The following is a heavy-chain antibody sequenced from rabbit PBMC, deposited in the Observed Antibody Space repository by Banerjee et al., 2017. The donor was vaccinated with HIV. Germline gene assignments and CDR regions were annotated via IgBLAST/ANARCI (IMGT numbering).Heavy chain of an antibody. CDR3: ARDASSSGYYRDTRLDL. CDR2: IDPVFGIT. Sequence: QLKESGGGLVQPGGSLKLSCTASGFDFSRDYMNWVRQAPGKGLEWIGYIDPVFGITYYASWVKGRFTISSHNAQNTVSLQMNSLTAADTATYFCARDASSSGYYRDTRLDLWGQGTLVTVS. V-gene: IGHV1S7*01. CDR1: GFDFSRDY. D-gene: IGHD1-1*01. J-gene: IGHJ3*01.